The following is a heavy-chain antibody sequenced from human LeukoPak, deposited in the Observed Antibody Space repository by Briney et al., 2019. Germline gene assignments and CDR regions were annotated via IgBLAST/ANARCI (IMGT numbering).Heavy chain of an antibody. CDR3: ARGMGYCSGGSCYEWFDP. D-gene: IGHD2-15*01. CDR2: IYYSGST. J-gene: IGHJ5*02. CDR1: GGSISSSSYY. Sequence: SETLSLTCTVSGGSISSSSYYWGWIRQPPGKGLEWIGSIYYSGSTYYNPSLKSRVTISVDTSKNQFSLKLSSVTAADTAVYYCARGMGYCSGGSCYEWFDPWGQGTLVTVSS. V-gene: IGHV4-39*01.